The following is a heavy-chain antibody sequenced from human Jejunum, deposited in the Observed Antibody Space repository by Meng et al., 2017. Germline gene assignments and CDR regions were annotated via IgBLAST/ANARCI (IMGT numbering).Heavy chain of an antibody. CDR1: GVSISSENHN. J-gene: IGHJ5*02. CDR3: ARGGNGGRLGDNWCDP. Sequence: QLQLQESGPGLVKPSVTPSLTCTAPGVSISSENHNWSWIRQPQGKGLEWIGYITFGGKTSDNPSLRSRVTISLDTSKNHFSLTLTSGTVADTAGYYCARGGNGGRLGDNWCDPWGQGTLVTVSS. CDR2: ITFGGKT. D-gene: IGHD2-8*01. V-gene: IGHV4-30-4*02.